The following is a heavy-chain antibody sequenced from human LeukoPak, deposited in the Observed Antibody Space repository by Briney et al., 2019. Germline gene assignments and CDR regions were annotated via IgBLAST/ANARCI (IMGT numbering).Heavy chain of an antibody. Sequence: PSETLSLTCTVSGGSLRSSSYYWTWIRQPPGKGLEWIGSIYYSGSTYYNPSLKSRVTISVDTSKNLFSLKLSSVTAADTAVYYCARHVGALVGATVDYWGQGTLVTVSS. D-gene: IGHD1-26*01. CDR1: GGSLRSSSYY. CDR2: IYYSGST. V-gene: IGHV4-39*01. J-gene: IGHJ4*02. CDR3: ARHVGALVGATVDY.